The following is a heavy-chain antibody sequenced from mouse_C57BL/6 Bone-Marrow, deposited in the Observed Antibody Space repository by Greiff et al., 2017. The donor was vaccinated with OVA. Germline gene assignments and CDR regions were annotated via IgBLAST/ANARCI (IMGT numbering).Heavy chain of an antibody. J-gene: IGHJ1*03. CDR2: IWRGGST. CDR3: AKKHYYGSSYWYFDV. V-gene: IGHV2-5*01. CDR1: GFSLTSYG. D-gene: IGHD1-1*01. Sequence: QVQLKESGPGLVQPSQSLSITCTVSGFSLTSYGVHWVRQSPGKGLEWLGVIWRGGSTDYNAAFMSRLSITKDNSKSQVFFKMNRLQADDTAIYYCAKKHYYGSSYWYFDVWGTGTTVTVSS.